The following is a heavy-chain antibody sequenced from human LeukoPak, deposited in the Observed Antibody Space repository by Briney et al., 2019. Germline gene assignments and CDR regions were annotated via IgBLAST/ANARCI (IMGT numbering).Heavy chain of an antibody. CDR3: ATLVRGSI. Sequence: SVTVSCKASGGTFSSYAISWVRQAPGEGLEWMGGIIPIFGTANYAQKFQGRVTITADESTSTAYMELSSLRSEDTAVYYCATLVRGSIWGQGTLVTVSS. CDR1: GGTFSSYA. D-gene: IGHD3-10*01. V-gene: IGHV1-69*01. CDR2: IIPIFGTA. J-gene: IGHJ4*02.